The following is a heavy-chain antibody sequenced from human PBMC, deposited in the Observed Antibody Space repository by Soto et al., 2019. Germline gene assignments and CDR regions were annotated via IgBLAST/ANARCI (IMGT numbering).Heavy chain of an antibody. CDR3: ARLTPTVTTYWFDP. V-gene: IGHV3-21*01. D-gene: IGHD4-17*01. J-gene: IGHJ5*02. CDR2: ISSSSSYI. CDR1: GFTFSSYS. Sequence: GGSLRLSCAASGFTFSSYSMNWVRQAPGKGLEWVSSISSSSSYIYYADSVKGRFTISRDNAKNSLYLQMNGLGAEDTAVYYCARLTPTVTTYWFDPWGQGTLVTVSS.